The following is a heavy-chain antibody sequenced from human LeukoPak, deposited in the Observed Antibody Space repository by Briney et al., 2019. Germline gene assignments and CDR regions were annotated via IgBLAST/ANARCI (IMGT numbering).Heavy chain of an antibody. Sequence: SETLSLTCTVSGGSISSYYWSWIRQPPGKGLEWIGYIYTSGSTNYNPSLKSRVTISVDTSKNQFSLKLSSVTAADTAVYYCARLTGYGTPVDYWGRGTLVTVSS. CDR3: ARLTGYGTPVDY. CDR1: GGSISSYY. J-gene: IGHJ4*02. CDR2: IYTSGST. D-gene: IGHD1-14*01. V-gene: IGHV4-4*09.